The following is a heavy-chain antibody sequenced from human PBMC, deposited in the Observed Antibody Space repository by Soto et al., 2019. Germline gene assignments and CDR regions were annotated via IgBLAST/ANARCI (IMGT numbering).Heavy chain of an antibody. D-gene: IGHD5-18*01. J-gene: IGHJ4*02. CDR2: IIPMFGTA. CDR3: ARGIQLWLRRINNGYSG. V-gene: IGHV1-69*12. CDR1: GGTFSTYA. Sequence: QVQLVQSGAEVKKPESSVKVSCKAPGGTFSTYAISWVRQAPGQGLEWMGGIIPMFGTANYAQRFQDRVTLTADESTNTVYMELSSLRSEDTAVYFCARGIQLWLRRINNGYSGWGQGTLVTVSS.